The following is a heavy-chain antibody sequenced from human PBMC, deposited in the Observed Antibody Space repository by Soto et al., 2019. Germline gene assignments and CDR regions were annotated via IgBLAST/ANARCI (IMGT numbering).Heavy chain of an antibody. Sequence: PSETLSLTCTVSGGSISGYYWSLLRQPAGKELEWIGRIYSDGTTNYNPSLKGRGTMSVDTSKKQISLKLTSVTAADTAMYYCARDRGYRSGSFGSWGQGVLVTVSS. CDR2: IYSDGTT. J-gene: IGHJ5*02. CDR1: GGSISGYY. V-gene: IGHV4-4*07. D-gene: IGHD5-18*01. CDR3: ARDRGYRSGSFGS.